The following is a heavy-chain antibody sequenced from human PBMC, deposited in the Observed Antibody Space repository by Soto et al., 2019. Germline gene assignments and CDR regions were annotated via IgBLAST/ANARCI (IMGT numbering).Heavy chain of an antibody. CDR1: GGSISSYY. D-gene: IGHD5-12*01. CDR3: ARAGIEMATDYFDD. V-gene: IGHV4-59*01. Sequence: TSETLSLTCTVSGGSISSYYWSWIRQPPGKGLEWIGYIYYSGSTNYNPSLKSRVTISVDTSKNQFSLKLSSVTAADTAVYYCARAGIEMATDYFDDWGQGTLVTVSS. J-gene: IGHJ4*02. CDR2: IYYSGST.